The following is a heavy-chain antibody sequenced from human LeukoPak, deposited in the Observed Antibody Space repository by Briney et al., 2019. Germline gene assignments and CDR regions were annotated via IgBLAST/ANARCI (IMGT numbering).Heavy chain of an antibody. CDR1: GFTFSSYW. D-gene: IGHD2-8*02. CDR2: IKSDGST. CDR3: AKDVSPGGHYRPPNY. Sequence: NPGGSLRLSCAASGFTFSSYWMHWVRQAPGKGLVWVSRIKSDGSTNYADSVKGRFTISRDNSMNALYLQMNSLRAEDTAVYYCAKDVSPGGHYRPPNYWGQGILVTVSS. V-gene: IGHV3-74*01. J-gene: IGHJ4*02.